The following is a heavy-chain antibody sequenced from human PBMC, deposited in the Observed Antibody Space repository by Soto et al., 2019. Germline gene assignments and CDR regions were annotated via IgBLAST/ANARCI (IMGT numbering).Heavy chain of an antibody. J-gene: IGHJ5*02. CDR3: ARMAIAAAGTTWFDP. V-gene: IGHV3-30-3*01. CDR2: ISYDGSNK. D-gene: IGHD6-13*01. CDR1: GFTFSSYA. Sequence: QVQLVESGGGVVQPGRSLRLSCAASGFTFSSYAMHWVRQAPGKGLEWVAVISYDGSNKYYADSVKGRFTISRDNSKNTLYLQMNSLRAEDTAVYYCARMAIAAAGTTWFDPWGQGTLVTVSS.